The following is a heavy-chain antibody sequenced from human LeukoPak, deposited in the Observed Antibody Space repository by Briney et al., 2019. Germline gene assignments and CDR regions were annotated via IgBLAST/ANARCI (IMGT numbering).Heavy chain of an antibody. J-gene: IGHJ4*02. CDR2: IVVGSGNT. CDR3: AADPSYSSGYRYYFDY. D-gene: IGHD3-22*01. Sequence: SVTVSCKTSGFTFISYAVQWVRQARGQRLEWIGWIVVGSGNTNYAQKFQERVTITRDMSTSTDCMELSSLRSEDTAVYYCAADPSYSSGYRYYFDYWGQGTLVTVSS. CDR1: GFTFISYA. V-gene: IGHV1-58*01.